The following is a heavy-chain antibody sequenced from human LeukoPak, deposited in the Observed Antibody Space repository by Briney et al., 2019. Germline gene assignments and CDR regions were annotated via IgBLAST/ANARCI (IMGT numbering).Heavy chain of an antibody. V-gene: IGHV4-39*01. D-gene: IGHD5-12*01. CDR2: IYYSGST. Sequence: SETLSLTCSVSGGSISSSSYYWGWIRQPPRKGLEWIGGIYYSGSTYYNPSLKSRVTISVDTSKNQFSLKLSSVTAADTAVYYCARQLRSGYDYDYWGQGTLVTVSS. J-gene: IGHJ4*02. CDR3: ARQLRSGYDYDY. CDR1: GGSISSSSYY.